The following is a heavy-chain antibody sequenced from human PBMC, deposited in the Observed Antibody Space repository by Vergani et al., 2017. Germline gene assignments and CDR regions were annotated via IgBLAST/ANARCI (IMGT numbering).Heavy chain of an antibody. CDR2: IGTAGDT. V-gene: IGHV3-13*01. D-gene: IGHD1-1*01. CDR1: GFTFSTYD. J-gene: IGHJ4*02. Sequence: EVQLVESGGGLVQPGGSLRLSCAASGFTFSTYDMHWVRQATGKGLEWVSAIGTAGDTYYPGSVKGRFTISRENAKNSLYLQMNGLRAGDTAVYYCAKFPLNITTPDRGDFWGQGSLVTVSS. CDR3: AKFPLNITTPDRGDF.